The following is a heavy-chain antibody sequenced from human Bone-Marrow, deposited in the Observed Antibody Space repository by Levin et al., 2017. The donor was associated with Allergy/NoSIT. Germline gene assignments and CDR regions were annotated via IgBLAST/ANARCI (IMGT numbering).Heavy chain of an antibody. V-gene: IGHV4-4*02. Sequence: SETLSLTCAVSGGSISTSNWWTWVRQPPGKGLEWIGEIFHSGSTNYNPSLKSRFSISVDKSKNQFSLRLTSVTPADTAVYYCATTVTNFYYYGLEVWGQGTTVTVSS. J-gene: IGHJ6*02. CDR3: ATTVTNFYYYGLEV. CDR2: IFHSGST. D-gene: IGHD4-17*01. CDR1: GGSISTSNW.